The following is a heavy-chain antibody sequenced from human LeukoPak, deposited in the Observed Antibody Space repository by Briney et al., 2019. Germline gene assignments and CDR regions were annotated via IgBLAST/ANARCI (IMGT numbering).Heavy chain of an antibody. CDR1: GFTFSSYA. D-gene: IGHD2-15*01. V-gene: IGHV3-23*01. CDR2: ISGSGGST. J-gene: IGHJ1*01. CDR3: AKEALGYCSGGSCYPEYFQH. Sequence: GGSLRLSCAASGFTFSSYAMSWVRQAPGKGLEWVSAISGSGGSTYYADSVKGRFTISRDNSKNTLYLQMNSQRAEDTAVYYCAKEALGYCSGGSCYPEYFQHWGQGTLVTVSS.